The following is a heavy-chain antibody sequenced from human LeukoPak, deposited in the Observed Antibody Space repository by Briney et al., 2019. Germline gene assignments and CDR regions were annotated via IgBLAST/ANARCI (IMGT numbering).Heavy chain of an antibody. V-gene: IGHV5-51*01. CDR2: IYPGDSDT. CDR1: GYSFTSYW. Sequence: GESLKISCKGSGYSFTSYWIGWVRQMPGKGLEWMGIIYPGDSDTRYSPSFQGQVTISADKSISTAYLQWSSLKASDTAMYYCARPRVGAEFGDPQWACDYWGQGTLVTVSS. CDR3: ARPRVGAEFGDPQWACDY. J-gene: IGHJ4*02. D-gene: IGHD3-10*01.